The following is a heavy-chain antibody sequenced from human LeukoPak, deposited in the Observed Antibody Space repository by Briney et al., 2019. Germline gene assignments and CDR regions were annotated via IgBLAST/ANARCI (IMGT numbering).Heavy chain of an antibody. Sequence: GGSLRLSCAASGFTFSSYWMSWVRQAPGRGLEWVANIKQDGSEEYYVDSVKGRFTISRDNAKNSLYLQMNSLRAEDTAVYYCARDSGDDYVWGSYRSLIDYWGQGTLVTVSS. D-gene: IGHD3-16*02. V-gene: IGHV3-7*01. J-gene: IGHJ4*02. CDR2: IKQDGSEE. CDR1: GFTFSSYW. CDR3: ARDSGDDYVWGSYRSLIDY.